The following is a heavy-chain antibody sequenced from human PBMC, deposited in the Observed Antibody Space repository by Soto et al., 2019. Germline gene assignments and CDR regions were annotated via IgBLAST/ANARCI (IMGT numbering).Heavy chain of an antibody. V-gene: IGHV5-10-1*01. CDR1: GYSFTSYW. CDR2: IDPSDSYT. Sequence: GESLKISCKGSGYSFTSYWISWVRQMPGKGLEWMGRIDPSDSYTNYSPSFQGHVTISADKSISTAYLQWSSLKASDTAMYYCATVGTRYNWNDGYYYYGMDVGGQGTTVTVSS. D-gene: IGHD1-20*01. J-gene: IGHJ6*02. CDR3: ATVGTRYNWNDGYYYYGMDV.